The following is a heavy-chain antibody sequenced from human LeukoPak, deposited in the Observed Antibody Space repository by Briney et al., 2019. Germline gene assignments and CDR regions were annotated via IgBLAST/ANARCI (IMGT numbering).Heavy chain of an antibody. CDR3: TRDPGGSFDY. J-gene: IGHJ4*02. Sequence: GGSLRLSCAASGFTFNNYAMSWVRQAPGKGLEWVSTISSSGTNYADSVKGRFTISRDNSKSTVDLQMNSLRADDTAVYYCTRDPGGSFDYWGQGTLVTVSS. V-gene: IGHV3-23*01. CDR2: ISSSGT. D-gene: IGHD3-16*01. CDR1: GFTFNNYA.